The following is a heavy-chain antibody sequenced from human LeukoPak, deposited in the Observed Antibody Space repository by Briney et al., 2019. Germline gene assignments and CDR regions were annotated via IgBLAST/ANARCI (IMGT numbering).Heavy chain of an antibody. CDR2: IKEDGSAK. CDR1: GFTFSNYW. V-gene: IGHV3-7*03. D-gene: IGHD3-22*01. Sequence: GGSLRLSCAASGFTFSNYWMSWVRQAPGKGLEWVANIKEDGSAKYYVDSVKGRFTISRDNAKNSVYLQMNSLRAEDTAVYYCAKAAGYSSGYLYYFDYWGQGTLVTVSS. J-gene: IGHJ4*02. CDR3: AKAAGYSSGYLYYFDY.